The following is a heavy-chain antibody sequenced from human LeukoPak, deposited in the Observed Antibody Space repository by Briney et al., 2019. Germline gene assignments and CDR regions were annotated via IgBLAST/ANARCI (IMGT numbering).Heavy chain of an antibody. D-gene: IGHD3-10*01. J-gene: IGHJ6*02. CDR1: GYSFTSYW. CDR2: IDPSDSYT. CDR3: ARLDYYGSGSYSVYYYGMDV. V-gene: IGHV5-10-1*01. Sequence: GESLKISCKGSGYSFTSYWISWVRQMPGKGLEWMGRIDPSDSYTNYSPSFQGHVTISADKSISTAYLQWSSLKASDTAMYYCARLDYYGSGSYSVYYYGMDVWGQGTTVTVSS.